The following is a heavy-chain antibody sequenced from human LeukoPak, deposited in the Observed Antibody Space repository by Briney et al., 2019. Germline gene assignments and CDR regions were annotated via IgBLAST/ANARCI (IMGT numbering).Heavy chain of an antibody. Sequence: PSQTLSLTCTVSGGSFSSGDYYWSWLRQPPGRGPEWIGYIYHTGDTYYNPSLKSRATISVDTAKNQFSLRLSFVTATDTAVYFCAGDQGDYGDYGWFDPWGQGTQVTVSS. CDR1: GGSFSSGDYY. V-gene: IGHV4-30-4*01. CDR2: IYHTGDT. D-gene: IGHD4-17*01. CDR3: AGDQGDYGDYGWFDP. J-gene: IGHJ5*02.